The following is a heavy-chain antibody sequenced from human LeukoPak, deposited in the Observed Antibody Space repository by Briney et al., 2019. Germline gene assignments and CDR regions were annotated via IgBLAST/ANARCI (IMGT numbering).Heavy chain of an antibody. D-gene: IGHD3-16*01. CDR1: GFTFSSYA. Sequence: SGGSLRLSCAASGFTFSSYAMSWVRQAPGKGMGWVSAISGSGGSTYYADSVKGRFTISRDNAKNSLYLQMNSLRAEDTALYYCAKDDDYVWGSYFDYWGQGTLVTVSS. J-gene: IGHJ4*02. V-gene: IGHV3-23*01. CDR3: AKDDDYVWGSYFDY. CDR2: ISGSGGST.